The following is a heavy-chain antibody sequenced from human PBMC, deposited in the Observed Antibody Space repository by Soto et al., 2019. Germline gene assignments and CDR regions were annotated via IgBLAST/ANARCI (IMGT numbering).Heavy chain of an antibody. D-gene: IGHD6-6*01. V-gene: IGHV3-49*03. CDR1: GFTFGDYA. J-gene: IGHJ5*02. CDR3: TRSIAARPVIWFDP. Sequence: LRLSCTASGFTFGDYAMSWFRQAPGKGLEWVGFIRSKAYGGTTEYAASVKGRFTISRDDSKSIAYLQMNSLKTEDTAVYYCTRSIAARPVIWFDPWGQGTLVTVSS. CDR2: IRSKAYGGTT.